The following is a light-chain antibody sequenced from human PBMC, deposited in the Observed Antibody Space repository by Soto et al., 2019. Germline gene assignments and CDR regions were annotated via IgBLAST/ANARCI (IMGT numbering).Light chain of an antibody. V-gene: IGKV1-9*01. CDR1: QGISSY. CDR2: AAS. CDR3: QQLSSYPPT. J-gene: IGKJ2*01. Sequence: IQLTQSPSSLSASVGDRVTITCRASQGISSYLAWYQQKPGKAPKLLIYAASTLQSGVPSRFTGSGSGTDFTLNISSLQPEEFATYYCQQLSSYPPTFGQGSKLEIK.